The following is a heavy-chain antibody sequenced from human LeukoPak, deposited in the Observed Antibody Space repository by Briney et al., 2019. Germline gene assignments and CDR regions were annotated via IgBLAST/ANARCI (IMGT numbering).Heavy chain of an antibody. V-gene: IGHV4-4*07. CDR2: IYTSGST. Sequence: PSETLSLTCAMYGGSLSGYYWSWIRQPAGKGLEWIGRIYTSGSTNYNPSLKSRVTISVDKSKNQFSLKLTSVTAADTAVYYCARDGYCSGGSCPLDIWGQGTMVTVSS. J-gene: IGHJ3*02. D-gene: IGHD2-15*01. CDR3: ARDGYCSGGSCPLDI. CDR1: GGSLSGYY.